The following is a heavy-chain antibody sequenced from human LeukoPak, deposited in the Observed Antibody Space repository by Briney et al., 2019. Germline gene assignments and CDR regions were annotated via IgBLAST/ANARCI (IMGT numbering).Heavy chain of an antibody. D-gene: IGHD2-2*01. CDR1: GYTFTGYY. Sequence: ASVKVSCKASGYTFTGYYMHWVRQAPGQGLEWMGWINPNSGGTNYAQKVQGRVTMTRDTSISTAYMELSRLRSDDTAVYYCARDQLREYYYYYMDVWGKGTTVIISS. CDR2: INPNSGGT. J-gene: IGHJ6*03. V-gene: IGHV1-2*02. CDR3: ARDQLREYYYYYMDV.